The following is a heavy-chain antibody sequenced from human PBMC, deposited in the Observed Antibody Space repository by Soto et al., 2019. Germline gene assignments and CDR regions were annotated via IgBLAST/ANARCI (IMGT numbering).Heavy chain of an antibody. CDR2: INPKSGGT. CDR3: AKTYDGSGQPSHYFDP. CDR1: GYTFSDYF. J-gene: IGHJ5*02. D-gene: IGHD3-22*01. V-gene: IGHV1-2*02. Sequence: ASVKVSCKASGYTFSDYFIHWVRQAPGHGLEWMGWINPKSGGTNYAQTFQGRVTMTRDTSISTAYMDLSRLRSDDTATYYCAKTYDGSGQPSHYFDPWGQGTPVTVSS.